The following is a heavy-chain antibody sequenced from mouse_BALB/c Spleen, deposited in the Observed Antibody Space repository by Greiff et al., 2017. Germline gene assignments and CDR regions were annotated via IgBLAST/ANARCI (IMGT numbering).Heavy chain of an antibody. CDR3: ARRDDHDGGFSY. V-gene: IGHV5-12-2*01. J-gene: IGHJ3*01. CDR1: GFTFSSYT. Sequence: EVKLVESGGGLVQPGGSLKLSCAASGFTFSSYTMSWVRQTPEKRLEWVAYISNGGGSTYYPDTVKGRFTISRDNAKNTLYLQMSSLKSEDTAMYYCARRDDHDGGFSYWGQGTLVTVSA. D-gene: IGHD2-12*01. CDR2: ISNGGGST.